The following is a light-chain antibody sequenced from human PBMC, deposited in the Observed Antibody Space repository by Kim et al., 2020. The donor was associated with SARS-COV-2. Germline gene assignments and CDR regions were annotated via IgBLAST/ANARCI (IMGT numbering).Light chain of an antibody. Sequence: SVSPGKTATITCSGDKLEDKYVCWYQQKAGQSPVLLIYQDTKWPSGIPERFSGSSSGNTATLSISGTQAMDEADYYCQTWDSGSVIFGGGTQLTVL. V-gene: IGLV3-1*01. CDR1: KLEDKY. CDR3: QTWDSGSVI. J-gene: IGLJ2*01. CDR2: QDT.